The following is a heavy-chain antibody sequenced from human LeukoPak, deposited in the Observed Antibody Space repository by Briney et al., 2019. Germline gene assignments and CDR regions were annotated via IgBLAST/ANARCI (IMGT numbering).Heavy chain of an antibody. CDR1: GGSISSSAYY. D-gene: IGHD3-10*01. CDR2: VYYSGST. CDR3: ARTYYYGSGSSNFNY. V-gene: IGHV4-39*01. Sequence: SETLSLTCTVSGGSISSSAYYWGWIRQPPGKGLEWIGSVYYSGSTYYNPSLKSRVTISIDTSKNQFSLKLRSVTAADTAVYYCARTYYYGSGSSNFNYWGQGSLVTVFS. J-gene: IGHJ4*02.